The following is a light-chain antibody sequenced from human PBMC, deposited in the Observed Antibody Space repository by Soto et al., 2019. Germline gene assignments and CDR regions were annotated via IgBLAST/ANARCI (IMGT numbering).Light chain of an antibody. Sequence: DIQLTQSPSFLSASVGDRVTITCRASKDISNLLGWYQQKPGKAPKLLIYAASTLQSGVPSRFSGSGSGTEFALTISSLQPEDFATYYCQQLKTYPLTFGPGTKVDIK. CDR3: QQLKTYPLT. J-gene: IGKJ3*01. CDR1: KDISNL. CDR2: AAS. V-gene: IGKV1-9*01.